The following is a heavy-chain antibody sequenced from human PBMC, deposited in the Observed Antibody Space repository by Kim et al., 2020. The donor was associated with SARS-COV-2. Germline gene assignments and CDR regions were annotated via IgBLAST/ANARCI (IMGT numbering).Heavy chain of an antibody. D-gene: IGHD6-13*01. CDR3: AREYGQQVGLHYFDY. V-gene: IGHV1-3*01. CDR1: GYSLPNSH. Sequence: SVKVSCKASGYSLPNSHMHWVRQAPGQRLEWMGWIYGGDGNTDYSQKFRGRVALTIDTSASTAYVELSGLRSEDTAVYYCAREYGQQVGLHYFDYWGQG. J-gene: IGHJ4*02. CDR2: IYGGDGNT.